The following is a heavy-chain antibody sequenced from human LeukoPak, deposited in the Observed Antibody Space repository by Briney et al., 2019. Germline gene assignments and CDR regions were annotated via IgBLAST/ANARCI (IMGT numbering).Heavy chain of an antibody. CDR1: GFTFSSYS. V-gene: IGHV3-21*01. Sequence: GGSLRLSCAASGFTFSSYSMNWVRQAPGKGLEWVSSISSSSSYIYYADSVKGRFTISRDNAKNSLYLQMNSLRAEDTAVYYCASNPLYSSIWNPAHFDYWGQGTLVTVSS. J-gene: IGHJ4*02. CDR3: ASNPLYSSIWNPAHFDY. CDR2: ISSSSSYI. D-gene: IGHD6-13*01.